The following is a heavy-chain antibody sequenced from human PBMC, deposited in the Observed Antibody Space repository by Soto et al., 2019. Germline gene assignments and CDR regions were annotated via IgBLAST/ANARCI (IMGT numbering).Heavy chain of an antibody. CDR3: VRGIGRSSSPGY. CDR2: MNPNSGNT. V-gene: IGHV1-8*01. CDR1: GYTFTSYD. D-gene: IGHD6-6*01. Sequence: ASVKVSCKDSGYTFTSYDINWVRQATGQGLEWMGWMNPNSGNTGYAQKFQGRVTMTRNTSISTAYMELSSLRSEDTAVYYCVRGIGRSSSPGYWGQGTLVTVSS. J-gene: IGHJ4*02.